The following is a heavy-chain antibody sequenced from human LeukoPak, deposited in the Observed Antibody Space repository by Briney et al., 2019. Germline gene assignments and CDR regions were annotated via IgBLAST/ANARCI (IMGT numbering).Heavy chain of an antibody. CDR2: FDPEDGET. D-gene: IGHD4-17*01. CDR1: GYTLTELS. J-gene: IGHJ3*02. CDR3: ARAGPVTEAFDI. Sequence: ASVKVSCKVSGYTLTELSMHRVRQAPGKGLEWMGGFDPEDGETIYAQKFQGRVTMTEDTSTDTAYMELSSLRSEDTAVYYCARAGPVTEAFDIWGQGTMVTVSS. V-gene: IGHV1-24*01.